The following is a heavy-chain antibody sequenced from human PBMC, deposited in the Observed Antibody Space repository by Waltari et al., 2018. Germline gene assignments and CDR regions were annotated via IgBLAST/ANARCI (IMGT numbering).Heavy chain of an antibody. V-gene: IGHV3-30*18. CDR2: ISFDGKET. Sequence: VRLIESGGGAVQPGGSLGLSRFASGSTFSHYGIHWVRQAPCKGLEWLTLISFDGKETYYGDSAEGRFTISRDNSRDTLYLQLDNLRVEDTAEYYCVKDNSHGGKFLDSWGPGAQVIVFS. J-gene: IGHJ4*02. CDR3: VKDNSHGGKFLDS. CDR1: GSTFSHYG. D-gene: IGHD2-15*01.